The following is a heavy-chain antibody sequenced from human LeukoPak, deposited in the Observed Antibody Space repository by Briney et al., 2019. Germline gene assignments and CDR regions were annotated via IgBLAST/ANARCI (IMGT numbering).Heavy chain of an antibody. CDR1: GYTFTSCD. CDR3: ASRFDI. J-gene: IGHJ3*02. V-gene: IGHV1-69*05. Sequence: ASVKVSCKASGYTFTSCDISWVRQAPGQGLEWMGGIIPIFGTANYAQKFQGRVTITTDESTSTAYMELSSLRSEDTAVYYCASRFDIWGQGTMVTVCS. CDR2: IIPIFGTA.